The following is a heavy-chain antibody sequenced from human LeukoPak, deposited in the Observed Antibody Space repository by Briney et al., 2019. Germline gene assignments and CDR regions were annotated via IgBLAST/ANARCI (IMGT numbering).Heavy chain of an antibody. CDR3: ARDGDCSGGSCYLCGFDY. J-gene: IGHJ4*02. CDR2: ISAYNGNT. Sequence: ASVKVSCKASGYTFTSYGISWVRQAPGQGLEWMGWISAYNGNTNYAQKLQGRVTMTTDTSTSTAYMELRSLRSDDTAVYYCARDGDCSGGSCYLCGFDYWGQGTLVTVSS. D-gene: IGHD2-15*01. CDR1: GYTFTSYG. V-gene: IGHV1-18*01.